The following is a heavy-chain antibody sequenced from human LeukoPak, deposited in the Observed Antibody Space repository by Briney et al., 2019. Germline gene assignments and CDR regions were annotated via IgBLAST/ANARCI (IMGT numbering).Heavy chain of an antibody. CDR1: GGSFSGYY. J-gene: IGHJ5*02. D-gene: IGHD3-3*01. V-gene: IGHV4-34*01. CDR3: ARDHDFWSGYSWVPADWFDP. Sequence: SETLSLTCAVYGGSFSGYYWSWIRQPPGKGLEWIGEINHSGSTNYNPSLKSRVTISVDTSKNQFSLKLSSVTAADTAVYYCARDHDFWSGYSWVPADWFDPWGQGTLVTVSS. CDR2: INHSGST.